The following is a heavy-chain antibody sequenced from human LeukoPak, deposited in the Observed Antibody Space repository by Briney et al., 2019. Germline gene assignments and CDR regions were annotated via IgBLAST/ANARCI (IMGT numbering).Heavy chain of an antibody. CDR3: ARGPIVLMVYATVSWFDP. Sequence: PSETLSLTCAVDGGSFSGYYWSWIRQPPGKGLEWIGEINHSGSTNYNPSLKSRVTISVDTSKNQFSLKLSSVTAADTAVYYCARGPIVLMVYATVSWFDPWGQGTLVTVSS. CDR1: GGSFSGYY. V-gene: IGHV4-34*01. J-gene: IGHJ5*02. CDR2: INHSGST. D-gene: IGHD2-8*01.